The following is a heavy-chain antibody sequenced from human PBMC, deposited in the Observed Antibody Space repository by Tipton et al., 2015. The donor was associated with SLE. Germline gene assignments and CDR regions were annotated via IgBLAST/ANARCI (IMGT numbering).Heavy chain of an antibody. D-gene: IGHD2/OR15-2a*01. Sequence: GLVKPSETLSLTCTVSGYSISSGYLWGWIRQPPGKGLEWIGSIYHNGNTYYNPSLKSRVTISVDTSKNQFSLEVTSVTATDTAVYYCARLSAYWGRGTLVTVSP. CDR2: IYHNGNT. CDR1: GYSISSGYL. J-gene: IGHJ4*02. V-gene: IGHV4-38-2*02. CDR3: ARLSAY.